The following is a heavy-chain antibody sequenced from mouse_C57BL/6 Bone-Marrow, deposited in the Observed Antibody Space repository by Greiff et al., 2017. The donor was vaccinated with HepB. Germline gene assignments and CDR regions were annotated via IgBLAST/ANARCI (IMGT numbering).Heavy chain of an antibody. CDR1: GYAFSSSW. CDR3: ARAALAY. CDR2: IYPGDGDT. J-gene: IGHJ3*01. Sequence: VKLQESGPELVKPGASVKISCKASGYAFSSSWMNWVKQRPGKGLEWIGRIYPGDGDTNYNGTFKGKATLTADKSPITAYIQLSSLTSEDSAVYCCARAALAYWGQGTLVTVSA. V-gene: IGHV1-82*01.